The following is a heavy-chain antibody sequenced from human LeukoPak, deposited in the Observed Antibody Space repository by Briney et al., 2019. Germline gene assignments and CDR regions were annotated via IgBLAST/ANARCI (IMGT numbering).Heavy chain of an antibody. Sequence: GGSLRLSCAGSGFPFRNYGMHWVRQAPGKGLEWVSSISSSSSYIYSADSVTGRFTISRDNVDNVVYLQMNSLGAEDTAVYYCARVAVSGPTGWFDSWGQGTLVIVSS. CDR3: ARVAVSGPTGWFDS. CDR2: ISSSSSYI. D-gene: IGHD1-14*01. V-gene: IGHV3-21*01. CDR1: GFPFRNYG. J-gene: IGHJ5*01.